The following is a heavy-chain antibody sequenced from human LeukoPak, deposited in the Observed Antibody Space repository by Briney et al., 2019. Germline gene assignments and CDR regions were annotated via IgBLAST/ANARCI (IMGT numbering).Heavy chain of an antibody. CDR3: ARADYDFWSGYYPDAFDI. CDR1: GYTFTSYY. V-gene: IGHV1-8*02. Sequence: ASVNVSCKASGYTFTSYYMHWVRQATGQGLEWMGWMNPNRGNTGYAQKFQGRVTMTRNTSISTAYMELSSLRSEDTAVYYCARADYDFWSGYYPDAFDIWGQGTMVTVSS. J-gene: IGHJ3*02. D-gene: IGHD3-3*01. CDR2: MNPNRGNT.